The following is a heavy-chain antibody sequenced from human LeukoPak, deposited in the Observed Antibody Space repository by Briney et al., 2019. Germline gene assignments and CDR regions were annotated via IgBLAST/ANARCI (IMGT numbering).Heavy chain of an antibody. Sequence: SETLSLTCTVSGGSISSYYWSWIRQPPGKGLEWIGYIYYSGSTNYNPSLKSRVTISVDTSKNQFSLKLSSVTAADTAVYYCARGKKDRRGDTGYYYYYGMDVWGQGTTVTVSS. CDR2: IYYSGST. CDR3: ARGKKDRRGDTGYYYYYGMDV. J-gene: IGHJ6*02. CDR1: GGSISSYY. V-gene: IGHV4-59*01. D-gene: IGHD2-15*01.